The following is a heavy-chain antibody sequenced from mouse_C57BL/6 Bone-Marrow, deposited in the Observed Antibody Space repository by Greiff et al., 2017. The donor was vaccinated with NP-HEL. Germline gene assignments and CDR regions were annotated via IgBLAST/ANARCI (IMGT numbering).Heavy chain of an antibody. D-gene: IGHD2-2*01. Sequence: VQLQQPGAELVRPGTSVKLSCKASGYTFTSYWMHWVKQRPGQGLEWIGVIDPSDSYTNYNQKFKGKATLTVDTSSSTAYMQLSSLTSEDSAVYYCARGVIHYGYDGFAYWGQGTLVTVSA. J-gene: IGHJ3*01. CDR1: GYTFTSYW. CDR3: ARGVIHYGYDGFAY. CDR2: IDPSDSYT. V-gene: IGHV1-59*01.